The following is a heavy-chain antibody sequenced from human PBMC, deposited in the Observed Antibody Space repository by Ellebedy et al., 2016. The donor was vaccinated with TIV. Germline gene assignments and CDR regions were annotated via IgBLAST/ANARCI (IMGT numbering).Heavy chain of an antibody. CDR1: GGIFSTYG. D-gene: IGHD6-19*01. CDR3: ARGWTVAGSPDPSFF. CDR2: ITPIFGRA. J-gene: IGHJ4*02. Sequence: ASVKVSXXASGGIFSTYGINWVRQAPGQGLEWMGGITPIFGRANYAQKFQGRVIITADESPTTAYMELSSLRFEDTAVYYCARGWTVAGSPDPSFFWGQGTLVTVSS. V-gene: IGHV1-69*13.